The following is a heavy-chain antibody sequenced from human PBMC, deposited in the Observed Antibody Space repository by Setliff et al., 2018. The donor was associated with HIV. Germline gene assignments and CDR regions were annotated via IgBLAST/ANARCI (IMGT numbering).Heavy chain of an antibody. CDR3: ARFPNPSQIVVVMPPDY. Sequence: ASVKVSCKASGYSFTSYGISWVRQAPGQGLEWMGWISAYNGNKNYAQKIQDRLTMTTDTSTSTAYMELRSLRSDDTAVYYCARFPNPSQIVVVMPPDYWGQGTLVAVSS. J-gene: IGHJ4*02. V-gene: IGHV1-18*01. D-gene: IGHD3-22*01. CDR2: ISAYNGNK. CDR1: GYSFTSYG.